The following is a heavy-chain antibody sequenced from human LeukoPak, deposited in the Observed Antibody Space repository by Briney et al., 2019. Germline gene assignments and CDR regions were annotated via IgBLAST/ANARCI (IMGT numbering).Heavy chain of an antibody. CDR2: TYYRSKWYN. D-gene: IGHD3-3*01. CDR3: ARVFFSHRVNWFDP. CDR1: GDSVSNNNAA. Sequence: SQTLSLTCAISGDSVSNNNAAWNWIRQSPSRGLEWLGRTYYRSKWYNDYAESVKSRITINPDTSKNQFSLHLNSVTPDDTAVYYCARVFFSHRVNWFDPWGQGTLVTVSS. J-gene: IGHJ5*02. V-gene: IGHV6-1*01.